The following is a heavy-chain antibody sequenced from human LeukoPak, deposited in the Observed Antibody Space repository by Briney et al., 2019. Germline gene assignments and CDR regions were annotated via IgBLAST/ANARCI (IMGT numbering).Heavy chain of an antibody. CDR2: ISSSSSTI. Sequence: RPGGSLRLSCAASGFTFSSYSMNWVRQAPGKGLEWVSYISSSSSTIYYADSVKGRFTISRDNAKNSLYLQMNSLRAEDTAVYYCAGVNGYYFDYWGQGTLVTVSS. CDR3: AGVNGYYFDY. J-gene: IGHJ4*02. D-gene: IGHD2-8*01. V-gene: IGHV3-48*01. CDR1: GFTFSSYS.